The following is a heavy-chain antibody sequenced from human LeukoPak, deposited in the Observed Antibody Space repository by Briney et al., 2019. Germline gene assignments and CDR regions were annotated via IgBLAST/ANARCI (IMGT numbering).Heavy chain of an antibody. CDR1: GGSISSYS. V-gene: IGHV4-59*01. CDR3: ARHYCGGDCYVFQH. Sequence: PSQTLSLTCTVSGGSISSYSWSWIRQPPGKGLEWIGYIYYSGSTNYNPSLKSRVTISVDTSKNQFALKLSSVTAADTAVYYCARHYCGGDCYVFQHWGQGTLVTVPS. J-gene: IGHJ1*01. D-gene: IGHD2-21*02. CDR2: IYYSGST.